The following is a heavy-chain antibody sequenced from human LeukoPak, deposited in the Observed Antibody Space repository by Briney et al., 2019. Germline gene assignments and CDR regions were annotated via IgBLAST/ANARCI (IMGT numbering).Heavy chain of an antibody. CDR2: IIPIFGTA. Sequence: SVKVSCKASGGTFSIYAISWVRQAPGQGPEWMGGIIPIFGTASYAQKFRGRVTITADESTSTAYMELSSLRSEDTAVYYCARNDCSGGSCYRPGAPRYYYYGMDVWGQGTTVTVSS. J-gene: IGHJ6*02. D-gene: IGHD2-15*01. CDR1: GGTFSIYA. V-gene: IGHV1-69*13. CDR3: ARNDCSGGSCYRPGAPRYYYYGMDV.